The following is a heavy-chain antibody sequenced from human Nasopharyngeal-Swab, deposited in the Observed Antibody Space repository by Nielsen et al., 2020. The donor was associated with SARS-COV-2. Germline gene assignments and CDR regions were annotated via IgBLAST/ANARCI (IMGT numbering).Heavy chain of an antibody. D-gene: IGHD3-10*01. V-gene: IGHV3-53*01. Sequence: GESLKISCAASGFSVSSNYMSWVRQAPGKGLEWVSVIYRGGSTYYADSVKGRFTISRDNSKNTLYFQMNSLRAEDTAVYYCARAVFTKGTYYYGSGSYFWAFDIWGQGTMVTVSS. J-gene: IGHJ3*02. CDR2: IYRGGST. CDR3: ARAVFTKGTYYYGSGSYFWAFDI. CDR1: GFSVSSNY.